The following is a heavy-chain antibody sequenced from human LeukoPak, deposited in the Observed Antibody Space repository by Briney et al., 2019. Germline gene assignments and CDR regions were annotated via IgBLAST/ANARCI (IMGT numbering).Heavy chain of an antibody. CDR2: ISSSGSTI. J-gene: IGHJ4*02. Sequence: PGGSPRLSCAASGFTFSSYEMNWARQAPGKGLEWVSYISSSGSTIYYADSVKGRFTISRDNAKNSLYLQMNSLRAEDTAVYYCAGSWYEFDYWGQGTLVTVSS. CDR1: GFTFSSYE. CDR3: AGSWYEFDY. D-gene: IGHD6-13*01. V-gene: IGHV3-48*03.